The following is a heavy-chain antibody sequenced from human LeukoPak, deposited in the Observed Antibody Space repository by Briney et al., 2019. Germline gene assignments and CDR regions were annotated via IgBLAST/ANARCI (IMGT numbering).Heavy chain of an antibody. V-gene: IGHV3-9*01. CDR1: GFTFSSHA. D-gene: IGHD1-26*01. CDR2: ISWNSGAI. CDR3: AKDIAVGAKLGVLGFDY. Sequence: GGSLRLSCAASGFTFSSHAMSWVRQAPGKGLVWVSGISWNSGAIDYADSVKGRFTISRDNAKNSLYLQMNSLRTEDTALYYCAKDIAVGAKLGVLGFDYWGQGTLVTVSS. J-gene: IGHJ4*02.